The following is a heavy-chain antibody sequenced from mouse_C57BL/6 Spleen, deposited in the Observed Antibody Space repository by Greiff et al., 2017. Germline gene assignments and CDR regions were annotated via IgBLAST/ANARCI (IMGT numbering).Heavy chain of an antibody. Sequence: EVKLVESGGGLVQPGGSMKLSCVASGFTFSNYWMTWVRQSPEKGLEWVAKIRLKSDSDATMYAESVKGRFTISREYSKSSIYLQMNNLRAEDTGSYYCTGGYYSSIFDYGGQGTTLTVSS. CDR3: TGGYYSSIFDY. V-gene: IGHV6-3*01. J-gene: IGHJ2*01. D-gene: IGHD1-1*01. CDR2: IRLKSDSDAT. CDR1: GFTFSNYW.